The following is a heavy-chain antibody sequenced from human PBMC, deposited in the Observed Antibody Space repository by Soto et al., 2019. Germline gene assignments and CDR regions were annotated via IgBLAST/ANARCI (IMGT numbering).Heavy chain of an antibody. CDR2: ISGSGGST. CDR3: AKDEFHGEYKIFPYYFDY. V-gene: IGHV3-23*01. J-gene: IGHJ4*02. CDR1: GFTFSSYA. D-gene: IGHD4-17*01. Sequence: GGSLRLSCAASGFTFSSYAMSWVRQAPGKGLEWVSAISGSGGSTYYADSVKGRFTISRDNSKNTLYLQMNSLRAEDTAVYYCAKDEFHGEYKIFPYYFDYWGQGTLVTVSS.